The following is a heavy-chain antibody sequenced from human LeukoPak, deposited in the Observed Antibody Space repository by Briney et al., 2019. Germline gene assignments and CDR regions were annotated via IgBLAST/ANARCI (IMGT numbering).Heavy chain of an antibody. CDR2: INGDGSST. D-gene: IGHD3-9*01. CDR1: RFSFSSYW. Sequence: GGSLRLSCAASRFSFSSYWMHWVRQAPGKGLVWLARINGDGSSTTYVDSVKGRFTISRDNAKNSLHLQMNSLRAEDTAVYYCARVNPPYYDILTGYYGGYYFDYWGQGTLVTVSS. V-gene: IGHV3-74*01. CDR3: ARVNPPYYDILTGYYGGYYFDY. J-gene: IGHJ4*02.